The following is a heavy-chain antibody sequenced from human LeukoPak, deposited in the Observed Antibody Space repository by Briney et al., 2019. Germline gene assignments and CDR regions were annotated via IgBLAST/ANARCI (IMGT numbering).Heavy chain of an antibody. V-gene: IGHV4-59*08. CDR1: GGSISSYY. CDR3: ASSYSGRYYGWFDP. D-gene: IGHD1-26*01. J-gene: IGHJ5*02. Sequence: PSETLSLTCTVSGGSISSYYWSWIRQPPGKGLEWIGYIYYSGSTNYNASLKSRVTISVDTSKNQFSLKLSSVTAADTAVYYCASSYSGRYYGWFDPWGQGTLVTVSS. CDR2: IYYSGST.